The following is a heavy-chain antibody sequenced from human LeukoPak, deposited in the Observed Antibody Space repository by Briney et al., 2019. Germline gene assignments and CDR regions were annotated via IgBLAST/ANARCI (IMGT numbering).Heavy chain of an antibody. Sequence: GGSPRLSCAASGFTFSSYAMSWVRQAPGKGLEWVSATSGSGGSTYYADSVKGRFTISRDNSKNTLYLQMNSLRAEDTAVYYCAKALGIAVAGRGDYWGQGTLVTVSS. CDR2: TSGSGGST. CDR1: GFTFSSYA. CDR3: AKALGIAVAGRGDY. J-gene: IGHJ4*02. V-gene: IGHV3-23*01. D-gene: IGHD6-19*01.